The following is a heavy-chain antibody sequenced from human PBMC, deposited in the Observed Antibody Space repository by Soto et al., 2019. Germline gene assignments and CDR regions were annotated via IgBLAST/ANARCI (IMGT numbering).Heavy chain of an antibody. CDR2: IYWDDDK. D-gene: IGHD2-15*01. J-gene: IGHJ6*02. V-gene: IGHV2-5*02. CDR1: GFSLSTSGVG. Sequence: QITLKASGPTLVKPTQTLTLTCTFSGFSLSTSGVGVAWIHQPPGKALEWLALIYWDDDKRYRPSLESRLTITKDTSKNQVVLTMTNMYSVDTATYYCAYLPCSGGSCYWFSFSGMDVWGQGTTVTVSS. CDR3: AYLPCSGGSCYWFSFSGMDV.